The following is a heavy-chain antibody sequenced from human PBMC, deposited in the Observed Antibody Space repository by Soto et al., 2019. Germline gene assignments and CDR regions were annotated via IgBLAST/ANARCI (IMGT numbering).Heavy chain of an antibody. Sequence: SETLSLTCTVSGGSISSYYWSWIRQPPGKGLEWIGYIYYSGSTNYNPSLKSRVTISVDTSKNQFSLKLSSVTAADTAVYYCARHAVDYGDINFDYWGQGTLVTVSS. J-gene: IGHJ4*02. CDR2: IYYSGST. V-gene: IGHV4-59*08. D-gene: IGHD4-17*01. CDR3: ARHAVDYGDINFDY. CDR1: GGSISSYY.